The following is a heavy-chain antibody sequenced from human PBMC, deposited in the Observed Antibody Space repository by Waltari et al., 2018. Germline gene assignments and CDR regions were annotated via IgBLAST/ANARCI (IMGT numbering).Heavy chain of an antibody. CDR2: ISAYNGNT. V-gene: IGHV1-18*01. CDR3: ARDGDYDFWSGYIPYYFDY. D-gene: IGHD3-3*01. J-gene: IGHJ4*02. Sequence: QVQLVQSGAEVKKPGASVKVSCKASGYTFTSYGISWVRQAPGQGLEWMGWISAYNGNTNYAQKLQGRVTMTTDTATSTAYMELRSLRSDDTAVYYCARDGDYDFWSGYIPYYFDYWGQGTLVTVSS. CDR1: GYTFTSYG.